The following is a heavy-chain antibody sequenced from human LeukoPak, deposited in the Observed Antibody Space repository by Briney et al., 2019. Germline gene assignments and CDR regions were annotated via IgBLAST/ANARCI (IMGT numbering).Heavy chain of an antibody. J-gene: IGHJ4*02. Sequence: ASVKVSCKASGYTFTGYYMHWVRQAPGQGLEWVGWINPNSGGTNYAQKFLGRVTMTRDMSISTAYMELSRLRSDDTAVYYCARTLEAYCSTTSCYTDGMEDYWGQGTLVTVSS. CDR2: INPNSGGT. V-gene: IGHV1-2*02. CDR3: ARTLEAYCSTTSCYTDGMEDY. D-gene: IGHD2-2*02. CDR1: GYTFTGYY.